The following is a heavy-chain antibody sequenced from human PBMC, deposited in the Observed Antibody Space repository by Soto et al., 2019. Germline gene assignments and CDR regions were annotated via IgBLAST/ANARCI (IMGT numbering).Heavy chain of an antibody. CDR3: AREGRGKKAGYNGLVSLGY. Sequence: SVKVSCKVSGSRFSNYVISWVRQAPGHGLEWLGRIIPIFNSTKYTQSFQGRVTITADKSTSTASLELSSLRSDDTAVYYCAREGRGKKAGYNGLVSLGYWGQGTLVTVSS. CDR2: IIPIFNST. CDR1: GSRFSNYV. V-gene: IGHV1-69*06. D-gene: IGHD2-2*02. J-gene: IGHJ4*02.